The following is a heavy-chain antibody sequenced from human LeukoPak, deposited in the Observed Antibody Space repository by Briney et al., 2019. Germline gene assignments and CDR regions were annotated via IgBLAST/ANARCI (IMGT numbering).Heavy chain of an antibody. Sequence: GGSLRLSCAASGFTFSSYWMSWARQAPGKGLEWVANIKQDGSEKYCVDSVKGRFTISRDNAKNSLYLQMNSLRAEDTAVYYCARDKGSDFWSGTNWFDPWGQGTLVTVSS. V-gene: IGHV3-7*01. CDR3: ARDKGSDFWSGTNWFDP. CDR1: GFTFSSYW. D-gene: IGHD3-3*01. CDR2: IKQDGSEK. J-gene: IGHJ5*02.